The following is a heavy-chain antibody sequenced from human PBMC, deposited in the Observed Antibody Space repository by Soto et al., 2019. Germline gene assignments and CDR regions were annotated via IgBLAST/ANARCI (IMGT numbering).Heavy chain of an antibody. CDR1: GGSISPYY. D-gene: IGHD3-3*01. CDR2: IYASGST. V-gene: IGHV4-4*07. J-gene: IGHJ4*02. CDR3: ARGGMVIIPSATAFDY. Sequence: PSETLSLTCTVSGGSISPYYWSWIRQPAGKGLEWIGRIYASGSTNYNPSLKGRVTMSVATSKNQFSLKLSSMTAADTAVYYCARGGMVIIPSATAFDYWGQGTLGTVSS.